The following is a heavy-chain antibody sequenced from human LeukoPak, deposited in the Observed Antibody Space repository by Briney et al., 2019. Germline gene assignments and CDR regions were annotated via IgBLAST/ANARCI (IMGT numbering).Heavy chain of an antibody. D-gene: IGHD6-19*01. CDR3: AKDFSFPVAEDY. J-gene: IGHJ4*02. CDR1: GFTFSSYG. Sequence: GRSLRLSCAASGFTFSSYGMHWVRQAPGKGLEWVAVISYDGSNKYYADSVKGRFTISRDNSKNTLYLQMNSLRAEDTAVYYCAKDFSFPVAEDYWGQGTLVTVSS. CDR2: ISYDGSNK. V-gene: IGHV3-30*18.